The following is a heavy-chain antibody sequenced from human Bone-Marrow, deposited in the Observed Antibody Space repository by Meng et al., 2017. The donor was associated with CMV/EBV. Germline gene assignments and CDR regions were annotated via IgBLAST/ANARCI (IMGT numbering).Heavy chain of an antibody. V-gene: IGHV3-23*01. Sequence: GESLKLSCAVSGFSFSNYALSWVRQAPGKGLEWVSAISDSGGNTYYADSVKGRFTISRDNSKNTLYLQMNSLRAEDTAVYYCVKEFGNYEGSGYSNCFDHWGQGTLVTVSS. CDR3: VKEFGNYEGSGYSNCFDH. D-gene: IGHD3-22*01. J-gene: IGHJ4*02. CDR1: GFSFSNYA. CDR2: ISDSGGNT.